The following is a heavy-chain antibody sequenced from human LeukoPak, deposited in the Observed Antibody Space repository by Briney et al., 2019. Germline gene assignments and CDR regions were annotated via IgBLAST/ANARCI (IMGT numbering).Heavy chain of an antibody. J-gene: IGHJ6*04. Sequence: GRSLRLSCVDSGLSFNTYAMHWVRQAPGKGLEWVAAISYDGSYTYYRDSVRGRFTISRDNSKNTMYLQMNSLRAEDTAMYYCARALDVWGKGTTVTVFS. CDR3: ARALDV. CDR2: ISYDGSYT. CDR1: GLSFNTYA. V-gene: IGHV3-30*04.